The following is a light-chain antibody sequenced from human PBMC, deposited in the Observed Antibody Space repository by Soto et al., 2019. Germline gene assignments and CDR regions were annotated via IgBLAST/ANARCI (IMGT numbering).Light chain of an antibody. V-gene: IGKV1-5*01. CDR2: DGS. CDR3: QQYFDDSPT. CDR1: QTISTW. J-gene: IGKJ4*01. Sequence: DIQMTQSPSTLSASVGDRGTISCRASQTISTWLAWYQQKPGKAPDLLIYDGSSLESGVPSRVSGSASGTEFPLPISSLQPDDFATYWCQQYFDDSPTFGGGTKVDI.